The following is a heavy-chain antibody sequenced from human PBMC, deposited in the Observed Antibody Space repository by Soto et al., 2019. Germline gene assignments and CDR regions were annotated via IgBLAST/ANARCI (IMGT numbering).Heavy chain of an antibody. CDR1: GFTFSSYA. CDR2: ISYDGSNK. J-gene: IGHJ5*02. Sequence: GSLRLCCTASGFTFSSYAMHWVRQAPGKGLEWVAVISYDGSNKYYADSVKGRFTISRDNSKKTLYLQMNSLRDEDTDVYYCAREVAAAFDPWGQGTLVTVSS. D-gene: IGHD6-13*01. V-gene: IGHV3-30-3*01. CDR3: AREVAAAFDP.